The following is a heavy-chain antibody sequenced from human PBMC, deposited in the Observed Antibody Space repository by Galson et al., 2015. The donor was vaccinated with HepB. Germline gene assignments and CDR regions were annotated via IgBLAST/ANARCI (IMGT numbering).Heavy chain of an antibody. Sequence: SVKVSCKASGYTFTSYAMHWVRQAPGQRLEWMGWINAGNGNTKYSQKFQGRVTITRDTSACTAYMELSSLRSEDTAVYYCARAQDMTTAYYDYWGQGTLVTVSS. J-gene: IGHJ4*02. CDR2: INAGNGNT. CDR1: GYTFTSYA. CDR3: ARAQDMTTAYYDY. V-gene: IGHV1-3*01. D-gene: IGHD4-17*01.